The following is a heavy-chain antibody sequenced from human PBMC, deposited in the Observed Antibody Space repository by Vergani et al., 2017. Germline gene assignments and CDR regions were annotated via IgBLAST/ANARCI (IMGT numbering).Heavy chain of an antibody. Sequence: QVQLVESGGGVVQPGRSLRLSCAASGFTFSSYGMHWVRQAPGKGLEWVAVIWYDGSNKYYADSVKGRFTISRDNSKNTLYLQMNSLRAEDTAVYYCARVVGRVVPAAIPVFWFDPWGQGTLVTVSS. D-gene: IGHD2-2*02. CDR1: GFTFSSYG. J-gene: IGHJ5*02. CDR3: ARVVGRVVPAAIPVFWFDP. CDR2: IWYDGSNK. V-gene: IGHV3-33*01.